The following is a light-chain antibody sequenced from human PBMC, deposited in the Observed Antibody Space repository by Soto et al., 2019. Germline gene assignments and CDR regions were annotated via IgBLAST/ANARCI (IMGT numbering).Light chain of an antibody. CDR1: QSVLYRSNTKNY. V-gene: IGKV4-1*01. Sequence: DIVMTQSPDSLAVSLGERATINCKSSQSVLYRSNTKNYLAWYQQKPGQPPRLLIYWASTRESGVPDRFSGSGSGTDFTLTVSSLQAEDVAVYYCQQYDTTPWTFGQGTKVEIK. J-gene: IGKJ1*01. CDR2: WAS. CDR3: QQYDTTPWT.